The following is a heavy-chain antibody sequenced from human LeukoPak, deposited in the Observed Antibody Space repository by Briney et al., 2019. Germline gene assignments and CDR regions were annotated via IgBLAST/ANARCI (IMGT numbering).Heavy chain of an antibody. CDR3: ARHGYCSGGSCYWDY. V-gene: IGHV4-59*08. Sequence: SETLSLTCTVSGGSISPFYWSWIRQSPGKGLVWIEYIYYSGSTAYNPSLKSRVAISVDTSNNQVSLQLSSVTAADTAVYYCARHGYCSGGSCYWDYWGQGTPVTVSS. D-gene: IGHD2-15*01. J-gene: IGHJ4*02. CDR2: IYYSGST. CDR1: GGSISPFY.